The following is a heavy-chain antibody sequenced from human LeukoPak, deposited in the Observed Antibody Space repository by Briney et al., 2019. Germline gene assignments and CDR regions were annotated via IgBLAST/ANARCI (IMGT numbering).Heavy chain of an antibody. V-gene: IGHV1-69*13. Sequence: SVKVSCKASGGTFSSYAISWVRQAPGQGLEWMGGIIPIFGTANYAQKFQGRVTITADESTSTAYMELSSLRSEDTAVYYCARGPNVDTNYYYYMDVWGKGTTVTVSS. J-gene: IGHJ6*03. CDR3: ARGPNVDTNYYYYMDV. D-gene: IGHD5-18*01. CDR2: IIPIFGTA. CDR1: GGTFSSYA.